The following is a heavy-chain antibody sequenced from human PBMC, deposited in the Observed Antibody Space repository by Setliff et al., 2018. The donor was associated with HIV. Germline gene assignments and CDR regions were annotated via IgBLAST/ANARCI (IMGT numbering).Heavy chain of an antibody. J-gene: IGHJ3*02. CDR3: AKVFLFGIDVFDI. D-gene: IGHD3-16*01. CDR1: GFTFSSYA. V-gene: IGHV3-23*01. CDR2: VGAVGGPT. Sequence: GSLRLSCAASGFTFSSYAMGWVRQAPGKGLEWVSTVGAVGGPTHYAESVKGRFTISKDNSKNTLYLQMSSLRDEDTAVYYCAKVFLFGIDVFDIWGQGTMVTVS.